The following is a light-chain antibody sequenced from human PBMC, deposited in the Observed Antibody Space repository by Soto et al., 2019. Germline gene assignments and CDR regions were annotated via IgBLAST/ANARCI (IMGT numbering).Light chain of an antibody. CDR1: QGIAPY. CDR3: QKYNSAPLT. J-gene: IGKJ4*01. Sequence: DVQMTQSPSSLSAFVGDRVTITCRASQGIAPYLAWFQQKPGQVPKLLIYATSTLQSGVPARFSGSGSGTDFTLTSSSLPHDDAGTYCWQKYNSAPLTFGGGTKVEIK. V-gene: IGKV1-27*01. CDR2: ATS.